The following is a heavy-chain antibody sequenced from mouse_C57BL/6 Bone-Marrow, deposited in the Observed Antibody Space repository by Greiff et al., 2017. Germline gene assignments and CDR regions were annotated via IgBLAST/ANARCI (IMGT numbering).Heavy chain of an antibody. CDR2: ISSGSSTI. D-gene: IGHD2-1*01. V-gene: IGHV5-17*01. Sequence: EVMLVESGGGLVKPGGSLKLSCAASGFTFSDDGMHWVRQAPEKGLEWVAYISSGSSTIYYADTVKGRFTISRDNAKNTLFLQMTSLRSEDTAMYYCARAFYGNYVAWFAYWGQGTLVTVSA. J-gene: IGHJ3*01. CDR3: ARAFYGNYVAWFAY. CDR1: GFTFSDDG.